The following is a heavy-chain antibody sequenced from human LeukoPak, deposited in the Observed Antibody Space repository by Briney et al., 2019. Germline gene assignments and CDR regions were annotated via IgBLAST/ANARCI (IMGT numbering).Heavy chain of an antibody. D-gene: IGHD3-16*01. CDR2: RYNDALESVT. V-gene: IGHV3-53*01. Sequence: PGGPLRLSCGGWGLTVRSSFMSGLAQPPGKALEGGSNRYNDALESVTHYADAVKDRFTISRDNSQNTLYLQMNSLIAEDTAMYYYARKNGGGLHYFHSWGQGTLVTASS. CDR1: GLTVRSSF. CDR3: ARKNGGGLHYFHS. J-gene: IGHJ4*02.